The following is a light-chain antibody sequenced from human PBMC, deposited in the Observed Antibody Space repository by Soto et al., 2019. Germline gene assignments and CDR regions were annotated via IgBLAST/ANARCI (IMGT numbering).Light chain of an antibody. CDR3: QHYGSSPT. CDR1: QSVSANS. J-gene: IGKJ2*01. Sequence: DIVLAQSPGSLSLSPGERATLSCRASQSVSANSLAWYQQIPGQPPRLLVYDASTRAAGIPDRFTGGGSGTDFTLIISRVEPEDFPVYHCQHYGSSPTFGQGTKLEI. CDR2: DAS. V-gene: IGKV3-20*01.